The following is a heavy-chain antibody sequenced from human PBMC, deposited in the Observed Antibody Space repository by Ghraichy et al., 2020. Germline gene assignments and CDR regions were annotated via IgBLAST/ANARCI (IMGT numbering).Heavy chain of an antibody. Sequence: GSLRLSCAASGFTFSSYAMNWVRQAPGKGLEWVSSISSGGHSTYYADSVKGRFTISRDTSKNTLYLQMHSLRVEDTAVYYCAKVGRDGTTIIMHWYFDLWGRGTLVTVSS. CDR2: ISSGGHST. CDR3: AKVGRDGTTIIMHWYFDL. CDR1: GFTFSSYA. D-gene: IGHD3-16*01. V-gene: IGHV3-23*01. J-gene: IGHJ2*01.